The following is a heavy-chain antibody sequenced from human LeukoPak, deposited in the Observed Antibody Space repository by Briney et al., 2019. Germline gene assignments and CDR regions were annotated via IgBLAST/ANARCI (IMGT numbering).Heavy chain of an antibody. D-gene: IGHD6-6*01. J-gene: IGHJ4*02. CDR3: AKDLREYSSIGYYFDY. CDR2: MRYDGSNK. CDR1: GFTFSSYS. Sequence: PGGSLRLSCAASGFTFSSYSMNWVRQAPGKGLEWVAFMRYDGSNKYYADSVKGRFTISRDNSKNTLYLQMNSLRAEDTAVYYCAKDLREYSSIGYYFDYWGQGTLVTVSS. V-gene: IGHV3-30*02.